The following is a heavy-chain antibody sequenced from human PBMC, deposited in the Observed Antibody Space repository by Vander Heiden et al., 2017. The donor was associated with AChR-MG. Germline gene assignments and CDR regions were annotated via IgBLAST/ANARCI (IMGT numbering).Heavy chain of an antibody. J-gene: IGHJ4*02. D-gene: IGHD5-18*01. CDR1: GGTFSSYA. Sequence: GKKPGSSVKVSCKASGGTFSSYAISWVRQAPGQGLEWMGGIIPIFGTANYAQKFQGRVTITADESTSTAYMELSSLRSEDTAVYYCASRPRWIQLWTNDYWGQGTLVTVSS. V-gene: IGHV1-69*01. CDR2: IIPIFGTA. CDR3: ASRPRWIQLWTNDY.